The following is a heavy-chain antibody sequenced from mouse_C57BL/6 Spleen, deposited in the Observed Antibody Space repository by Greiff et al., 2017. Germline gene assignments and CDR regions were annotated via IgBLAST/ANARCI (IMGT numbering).Heavy chain of an antibody. CDR3: AREGDYGSSYPDY. CDR1: GYAFTNYL. CDR2: INPGSGGT. Sequence: QVQLQQSGAELVRPGTSVKVSCKASGYAFTNYLIEWVKQRPGQGLEWIGVINPGSGGTNYNEKFKGKATLTADKSSSTAYMQLSSLTSEDSAVYFCAREGDYGSSYPDYWGQGTTLTVSS. V-gene: IGHV1-54*01. J-gene: IGHJ2*01. D-gene: IGHD1-1*01.